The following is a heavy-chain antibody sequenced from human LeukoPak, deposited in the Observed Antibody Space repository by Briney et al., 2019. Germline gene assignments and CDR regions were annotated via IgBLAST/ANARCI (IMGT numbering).Heavy chain of an antibody. D-gene: IGHD3-10*01. CDR1: GFTFSSYA. CDR3: ARDLASKGNYYGSGSLQFDP. J-gene: IGHJ5*02. CDR2: ISYDGSNK. Sequence: GGSLRLSCAASGFTFSSYAMHWVRQAPGKGLEWVAVISYDGSNKYYADSVKGQFTISRDNSKNTLYLQMNSLRAEDTAVYYCARDLASKGNYYGSGSLQFDPWGQGTLVTVSS. V-gene: IGHV3-30*04.